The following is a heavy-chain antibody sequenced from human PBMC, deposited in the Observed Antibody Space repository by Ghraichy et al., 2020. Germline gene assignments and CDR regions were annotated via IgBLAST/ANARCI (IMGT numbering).Heavy chain of an antibody. CDR1: GFTFSSYS. D-gene: IGHD5-12*01. CDR2: ISSSSSYI. Sequence: GGSLRLSCAASGFTFSSYSMNWVRQAPGKGLEWVSSISSSSSYIYYADSVKGRFTISRDNAKNSLYLQMNSLRAEDTAVYYCARGGGYSGYDFYYWGQGTLVTVSS. V-gene: IGHV3-21*01. J-gene: IGHJ4*02. CDR3: ARGGGYSGYDFYY.